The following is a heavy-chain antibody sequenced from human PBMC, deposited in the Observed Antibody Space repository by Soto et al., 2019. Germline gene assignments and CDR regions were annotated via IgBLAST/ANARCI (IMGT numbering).Heavy chain of an antibody. CDR1: GFTFSSYA. Sequence: PGGSLRLSCAASGFTFSSYAMHWVRQAPGKGLEWVAVISYDGSNKYYADSVKGRFTISRDNSKNTLYLQMNSLRAEDTAVYYCAREYYYDSSRYPRLDYWGQGTLVTVSS. CDR2: ISYDGSNK. D-gene: IGHD3-22*01. CDR3: AREYYYDSSRYPRLDY. V-gene: IGHV3-30-3*01. J-gene: IGHJ4*02.